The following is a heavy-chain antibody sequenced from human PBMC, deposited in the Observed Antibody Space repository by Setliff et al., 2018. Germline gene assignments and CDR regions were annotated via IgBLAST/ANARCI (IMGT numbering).Heavy chain of an antibody. CDR2: INHSGST. CDR1: GGSFSGYY. D-gene: IGHD3-16*02. V-gene: IGHV4-34*01. J-gene: IGHJ5*02. Sequence: SETLSLTCAVYGGSFSGYYWSWVRQPPGKGLEWIGEINHSGSTNYNPSLKSRVTISVDTSKNQFSLKLSSVTAADTAVYYCARALPLGFRSALIPWGQGTLVTVSS. CDR3: ARALPLGFRSALIP.